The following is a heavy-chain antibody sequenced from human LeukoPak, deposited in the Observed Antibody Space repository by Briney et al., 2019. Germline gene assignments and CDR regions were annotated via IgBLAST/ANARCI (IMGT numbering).Heavy chain of an antibody. D-gene: IGHD5-18*01. Sequence: PGGSLRLSWAASGFTVRSNYMSWVRQAPGKGLEWVSVLYSGGSTYYADSVKGRFTISRDNSKNTLYLQMNSLRAEDTAVYYCARDGSYSYDIWGQGTLVTVSS. J-gene: IGHJ4*02. V-gene: IGHV3-66*01. CDR1: GFTVRSNY. CDR2: LYSGGST. CDR3: ARDGSYSYDI.